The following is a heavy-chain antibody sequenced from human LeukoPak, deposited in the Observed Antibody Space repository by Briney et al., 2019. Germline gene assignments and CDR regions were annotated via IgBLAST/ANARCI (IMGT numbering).Heavy chain of an antibody. V-gene: IGHV6-1*01. Sequence: SRTLSLTCAISGDSVSSNSAAWNWIRQSPSRGLEWLGRTYYRSKWFNDYPLSMKSRITINADTSKNHFSLQLKSVTPEDTAVYYCVRDSGYGLDAFDIWGQGTKVTVSS. J-gene: IGHJ3*02. CDR3: VRDSGYGLDAFDI. D-gene: IGHD5-12*01. CDR2: TYYRSKWFN. CDR1: GDSVSSNSAA.